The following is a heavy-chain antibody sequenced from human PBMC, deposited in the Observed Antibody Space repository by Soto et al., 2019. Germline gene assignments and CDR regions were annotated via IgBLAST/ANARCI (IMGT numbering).Heavy chain of an antibody. CDR2: ISYDGSNK. Sequence: PGGSLRLSCAASGFTFSSYGMHWVRQAPGKGLEWVAVISYDGSNKYYADSVKGRFTISRDNSKNTLYLQMNSLRAEDTAVYYCAKDPTPMTTVTEENYFDYWGQGTLVTVSS. J-gene: IGHJ4*02. D-gene: IGHD4-4*01. CDR3: AKDPTPMTTVTEENYFDY. CDR1: GFTFSSYG. V-gene: IGHV3-30*18.